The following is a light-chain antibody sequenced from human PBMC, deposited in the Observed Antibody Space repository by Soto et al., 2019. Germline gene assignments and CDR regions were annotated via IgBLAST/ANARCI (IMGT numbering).Light chain of an antibody. Sequence: IQVTQSASTLSASVGDRVTITCRASQRISSWLAWYQQKQGKAPKLLIYAASSLQSGVPSRFSGSGSGTDFSLTITSLQPEDFESYYCQQANSFPLTFGGGTKVDIK. V-gene: IGKV1-12*01. CDR1: QRISSW. CDR3: QQANSFPLT. CDR2: AAS. J-gene: IGKJ4*01.